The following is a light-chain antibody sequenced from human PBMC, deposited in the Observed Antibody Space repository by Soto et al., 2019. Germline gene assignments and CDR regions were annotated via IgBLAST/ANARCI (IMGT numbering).Light chain of an antibody. Sequence: DIHLTQSPSTLSATSGDRVTITCRASQSISIWLAWYQHSPGEAPKLLIYDASNLDSGVPSRFSGSGSGTEFSLTISNLQPDDCATYYCQQYENYWTFGQGTKVDIK. J-gene: IGKJ1*01. CDR2: DAS. V-gene: IGKV1-5*01. CDR1: QSISIW. CDR3: QQYENYWT.